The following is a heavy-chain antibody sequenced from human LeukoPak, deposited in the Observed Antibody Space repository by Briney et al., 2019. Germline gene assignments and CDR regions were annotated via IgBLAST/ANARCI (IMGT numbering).Heavy chain of an antibody. Sequence: PGGSLRLSCAASGFTFDGYGMSWVRIAPGKVLECVSGINWNGGSTGYADSVKGRFTISRDNAKNSLYLQMNSLRAEDTALYYCARVSSSSWYGSDYWGQRTLVTVSS. CDR1: GFTFDGYG. D-gene: IGHD6-13*01. V-gene: IGHV3-20*04. CDR2: INWNGGST. J-gene: IGHJ4*02. CDR3: ARVSSSSWYGSDY.